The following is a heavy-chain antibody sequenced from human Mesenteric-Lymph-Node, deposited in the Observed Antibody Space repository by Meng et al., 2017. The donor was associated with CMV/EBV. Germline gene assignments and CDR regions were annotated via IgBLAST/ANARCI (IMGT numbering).Heavy chain of an antibody. V-gene: IGHV1-18*01. CDR2: TSPHNGHT. Sequence: ASVKVSCKASGYTFASYGINWLRQAPGQGLEWLGWTSPHNGHTIYAQKLQDRLTMTTDTSTSTAYMELRSLRSDDTAMFYCARDKVAGGYCSTTTCPQTFTYWGQGTLVTVSS. D-gene: IGHD2-2*01. CDR1: GYTFASYG. CDR3: ARDKVAGGYCSTTTCPQTFTY. J-gene: IGHJ4*02.